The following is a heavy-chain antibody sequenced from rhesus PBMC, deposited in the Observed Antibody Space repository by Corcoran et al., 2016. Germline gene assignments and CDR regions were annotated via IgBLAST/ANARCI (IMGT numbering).Heavy chain of an antibody. CDR3: ASSVEFDY. V-gene: IGHV4-65*01. J-gene: IGHJ4*01. D-gene: IGHD3-40*01. CDR1: GGSVSSSNW. CDR2: ISGSSGST. Sequence: QVQLQESGPGLVKPSETLSLTCAVSGGSVSSSNWWSWIRRPPGKGLEWIGYISGSSGSTYYNPSLKSRVTISTDTSKNQFSLKLSSVTAADTAVYYCASSVEFDYWGQGVLVTVSS.